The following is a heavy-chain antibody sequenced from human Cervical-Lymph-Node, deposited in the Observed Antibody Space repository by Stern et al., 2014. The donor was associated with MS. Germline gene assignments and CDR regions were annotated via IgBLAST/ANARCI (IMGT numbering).Heavy chain of an antibody. J-gene: IGHJ4*02. CDR2: IWHDGTKT. Sequence: VQLVESGGGMVQPGGSLRLSCAASGFTFSDYGLHWVRQTPGKRLQWVAVIWHDGTKTYYADAVKGRFTVSRDNSTDIVHLQMDSLRAEDTAVYYCARAVETTMYSWGQGTLVTVSS. CDR1: GFTFSDYG. V-gene: IGHV3-33*01. D-gene: IGHD5-18*01. CDR3: ARAVETTMYS.